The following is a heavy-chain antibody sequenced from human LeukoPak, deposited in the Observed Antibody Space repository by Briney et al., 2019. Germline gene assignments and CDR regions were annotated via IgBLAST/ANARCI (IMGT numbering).Heavy chain of an antibody. V-gene: IGHV4-34*01. D-gene: IGHD5-18*01. CDR3: ARDKNSYGGFDY. J-gene: IGHJ4*02. CDR2: INHSGSN. Sequence: PSETLSLTCAVYGGSFSGYYWTWIRQPPGKGLEWIGEINHSGSNNYNPSLKSRVTISVDTSKNQFSLKLSSVTAADTAVYYCARDKNSYGGFDYWGQGTLVTVSS. CDR1: GGSFSGYY.